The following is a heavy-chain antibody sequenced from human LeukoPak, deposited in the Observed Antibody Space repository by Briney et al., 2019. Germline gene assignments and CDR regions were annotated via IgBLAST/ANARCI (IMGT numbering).Heavy chain of an antibody. CDR2: ISGSGGST. CDR3: AKIFRYYDFWSGCLDY. CDR1: GFTFSSYA. Sequence: GGSLRLSCAASGFTFSSYAMSWVRQAPGKGLEWVSAISGSGGSTYYADSVKGRFTISRDNSKNTLYLQMNSLRAEDTAVYYCAKIFRYYDFWSGCLDYWGQGTLVTVSS. D-gene: IGHD3-3*01. J-gene: IGHJ4*02. V-gene: IGHV3-23*01.